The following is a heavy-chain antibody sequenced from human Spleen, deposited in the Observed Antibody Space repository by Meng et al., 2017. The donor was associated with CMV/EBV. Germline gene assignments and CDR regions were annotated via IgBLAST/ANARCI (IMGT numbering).Heavy chain of an antibody. Sequence: LTCAVSGGSISSSNLWTWVRQAPGKGLEWVSVIYSGGNTYYADSVKGRFTISRDNSKNTLYLQMNSLRAEDTAVYYCARDFYGGDSDYWGQGTLVTVSS. CDR3: ARDFYGGDSDY. CDR2: IYSGGNT. D-gene: IGHD4-23*01. V-gene: IGHV3-53*05. J-gene: IGHJ4*02. CDR1: GGSISSSNL.